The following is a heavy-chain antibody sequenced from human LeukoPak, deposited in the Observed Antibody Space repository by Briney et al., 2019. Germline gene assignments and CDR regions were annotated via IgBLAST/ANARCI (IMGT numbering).Heavy chain of an antibody. J-gene: IGHJ4*02. CDR2: INPNSGGT. D-gene: IGHD3-9*01. Sequence: ASVKVSCKASGYTFTGYCMHWVRQAPGQGLEWMGWINPNSGGTNYAQKFQDRVSMTRDTSISTAYMHLSRLRSADTAVYYCARSPHILTGENFDYWGQGTPLTVSS. V-gene: IGHV1-2*02. CDR1: GYTFTGYC. CDR3: ARSPHILTGENFDY.